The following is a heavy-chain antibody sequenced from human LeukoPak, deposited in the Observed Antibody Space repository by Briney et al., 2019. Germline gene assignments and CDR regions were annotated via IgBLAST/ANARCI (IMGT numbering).Heavy chain of an antibody. D-gene: IGHD6-19*01. V-gene: IGHV4-39*07. CDR3: ARDPTSVAGTNYFDY. J-gene: IGHJ4*02. CDR2: IYYSGST. CDR1: GGSISSSSYY. Sequence: PSETLSLTCTVSGGSISSSSYYWGWIRQPAGKGLEWIGSIYYSGSTYYNPSLKSRVTISVDTSKNQSSLKLSSVTAADTAVYYCARDPTSVAGTNYFDYWGQGTLVTVSS.